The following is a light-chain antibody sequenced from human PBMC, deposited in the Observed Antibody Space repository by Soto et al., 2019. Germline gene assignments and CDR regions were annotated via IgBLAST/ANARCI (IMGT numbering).Light chain of an antibody. CDR2: GAS. V-gene: IGKV3-20*01. CDR3: QQYVSSPPAIT. Sequence: EIVLTQSPGTLSLSPGERATLSCRASQSVSSSYLAWYQQKPGQAPRLLIYGASSRSTGIPDRFSGSGSGTDFTLTISRLEPEDLAVYYCQQYVSSPPAITFGQGTRLEIK. J-gene: IGKJ5*01. CDR1: QSVSSSY.